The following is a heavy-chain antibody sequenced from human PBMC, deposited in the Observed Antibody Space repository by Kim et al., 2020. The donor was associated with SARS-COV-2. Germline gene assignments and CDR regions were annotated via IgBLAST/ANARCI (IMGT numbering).Heavy chain of an antibody. D-gene: IGHD1-1*01. CDR2: VDYSGST. J-gene: IGHJ5*02. CDR1: GGSISRSNSH. CDR3: ARLEMTGIGWRGCCDP. V-gene: IGHV4-39*01. Sequence: SETLSLTCTVSGGSISRSNSHWCWIRQPPGKGLEWIGSVDYSGSTFYNPALKSRVTISVDTSENQLSLKLTSVTAADTAVYYCARLEMTGIGWRGCCDP.